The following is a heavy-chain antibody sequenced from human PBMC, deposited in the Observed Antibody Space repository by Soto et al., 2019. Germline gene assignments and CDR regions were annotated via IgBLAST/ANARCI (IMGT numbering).Heavy chain of an antibody. V-gene: IGHV4-34*01. Sequence: QVQLQQWGAGLLKPSETLSLTCAVYGGSLSDSYWSWIRHTPGKGLEWIGEINHSGSTNYNPSLKTRVTLSVDTSKNQFSLKVSSVTAADTGVYYCARGPGPNGDYWGQGTLVTVSS. CDR3: ARGPGPNGDY. J-gene: IGHJ4*02. CDR2: INHSGST. CDR1: GGSLSDSY.